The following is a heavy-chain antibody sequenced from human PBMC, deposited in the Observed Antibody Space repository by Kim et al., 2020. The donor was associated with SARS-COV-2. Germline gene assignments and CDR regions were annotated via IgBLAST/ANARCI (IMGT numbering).Heavy chain of an antibody. CDR2: ISGSGGST. CDR1: GFTFSSYA. Sequence: GGSLRLSCAASGFTFSSYAMSWVRQAPGKGLEWVSAISGSGGSTYYADSVKGRFTISRDNSKNTLYLQMNSLRAEDTAVYYCAKDQGAVMVRGVIPIALDYWGQGTLVTVSS. J-gene: IGHJ4*02. V-gene: IGHV3-23*01. D-gene: IGHD3-10*01. CDR3: AKDQGAVMVRGVIPIALDY.